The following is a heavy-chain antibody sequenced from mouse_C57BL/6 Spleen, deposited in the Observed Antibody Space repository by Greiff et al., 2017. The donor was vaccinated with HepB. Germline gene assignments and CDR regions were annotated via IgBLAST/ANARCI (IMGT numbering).Heavy chain of an antibody. CDR3: ARNSITTVVGRYFDV. CDR2: IWTGGGT. J-gene: IGHJ1*03. V-gene: IGHV2-9-1*01. CDR1: GFSLTSYA. D-gene: IGHD1-1*01. Sequence: VMLVESGPGLVAPSQSLSITCTVSGFSLTSYAISWVRQPPGKGLEWLGVIWTGGGTNYNSALKSRLSISKDNSKSQVFLKMNSLQTDDTARYYCARNSITTVVGRYFDVWGTGTTVTVSS.